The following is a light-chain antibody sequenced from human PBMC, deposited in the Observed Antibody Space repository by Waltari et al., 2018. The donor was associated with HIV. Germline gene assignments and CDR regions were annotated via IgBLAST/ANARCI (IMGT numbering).Light chain of an antibody. CDR2: DDD. J-gene: IGLJ1*01. V-gene: IGLV3-21*02. Sequence: SYVLTQPPSVSLAQGQTARIACGGNNIGTKIIHWYQQKPGQAPVLVVYDDDDRPSGIPERFSGSNSGNTATLTITRVEAGDEADYYCQVWDTNSNVYVFGAGTKVTVL. CDR1: NIGTKI. CDR3: QVWDTNSNVYV.